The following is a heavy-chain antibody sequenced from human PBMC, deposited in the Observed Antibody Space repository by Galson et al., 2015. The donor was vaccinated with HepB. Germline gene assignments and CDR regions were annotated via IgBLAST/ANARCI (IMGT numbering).Heavy chain of an antibody. Sequence: SVKVSCKASGGTFSIYAISWVRQAPGQGLEWMGGIIPIFGTPNYAQKFHGRVTIIADGSTSTTYMELRSLRPEDTAMYYCARGGGANFNDDDWFDAWGQGTLVTVSS. D-gene: IGHD2-21*01. V-gene: IGHV1-69*13. J-gene: IGHJ5*02. CDR2: IIPIFGTP. CDR3: ARGGGANFNDDDWFDA. CDR1: GGTFSIYA.